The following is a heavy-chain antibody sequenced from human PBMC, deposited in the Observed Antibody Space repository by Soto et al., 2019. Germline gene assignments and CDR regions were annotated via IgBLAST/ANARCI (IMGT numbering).Heavy chain of an antibody. J-gene: IGHJ3*02. D-gene: IGHD5-18*01. V-gene: IGHV3-7*05. CDR1: GFTFSSYW. Sequence: PAGSLRLSCAASGFTFSSYWMSWVRQAPGKGLEWVANIKQDGSEKYNVDSVKGRFTISRDNAKNSLYLQMNSLRAEDTAVYYCARVDYPQLRGYSYGPNSDASDIWGQGTMVNVSS. CDR3: ARVDYPQLRGYSYGPNSDASDI. CDR2: IKQDGSEK.